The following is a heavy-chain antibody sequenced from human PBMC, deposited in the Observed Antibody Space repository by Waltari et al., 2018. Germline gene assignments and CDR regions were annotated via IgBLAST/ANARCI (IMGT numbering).Heavy chain of an antibody. CDR1: GYTFTSYY. D-gene: IGHD3-10*01. V-gene: IGHV1-46*01. Sequence: HVHLVQSGAEVKKPGASVKVSCKASGYTFTSYYIHWGRQAPGQGLEWMGRINPSDGSTTFAQKFQGRVTVTRDTSTSTVHMELSSLRSEDTAVYYCAREMGFGDSGNDYWGQGTLVTVSS. CDR2: INPSDGST. J-gene: IGHJ4*02. CDR3: AREMGFGDSGNDY.